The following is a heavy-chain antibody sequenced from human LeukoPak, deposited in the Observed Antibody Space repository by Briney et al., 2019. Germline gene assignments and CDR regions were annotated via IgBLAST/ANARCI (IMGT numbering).Heavy chain of an antibody. CDR3: ARVLPGGGGSPDY. CDR2: IYYSGNT. CDR1: GGSISSSSYY. Sequence: SETLSLTCTVSGGSISSSSYYWAWIRQPPGKGLEWIGNIYYSGNTYYNPSLKSRVTISVDTSKNQFSLKLSSVTAADTAVYYCARVLPGGGGSPDYWGLGTLVTVSS. V-gene: IGHV4-39*07. J-gene: IGHJ4*02. D-gene: IGHD1-26*01.